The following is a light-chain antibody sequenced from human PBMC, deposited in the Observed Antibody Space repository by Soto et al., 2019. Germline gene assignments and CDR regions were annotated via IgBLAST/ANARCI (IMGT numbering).Light chain of an antibody. V-gene: IGLV2-23*01. CDR3: CSYAGSSTGV. J-gene: IGLJ3*02. CDR1: SSDVGSYNL. Sequence: QSVLTQPASVSGSPGQSITISCTGTSSDVGSYNLVSWYQQHPGKAPKLMIYEGSKRPSGVSHRFSGSKSGNTASLTISGLQAEDEADYYCCSYAGSSTGVFGGGTKLTVL. CDR2: EGS.